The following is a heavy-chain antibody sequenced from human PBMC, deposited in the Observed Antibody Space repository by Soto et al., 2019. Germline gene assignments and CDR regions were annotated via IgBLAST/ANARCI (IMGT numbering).Heavy chain of an antibody. CDR1: GFTFSSYS. J-gene: IGHJ6*02. D-gene: IGHD3-9*01. V-gene: IGHV3-21*01. CDR2: ISSSSSYI. CDR3: ARDGGDYDILTGYNYYYYYGMDV. Sequence: GGSLRLSCAASGFTFSSYSMNWVRQAPGKGLEWVSSISSSSSYIYYADSVKGRFTISRDNAKNSLYLQMNSLRAEDTAVYYCARDGGDYDILTGYNYYYYYGMDVWGQGTTVTVSS.